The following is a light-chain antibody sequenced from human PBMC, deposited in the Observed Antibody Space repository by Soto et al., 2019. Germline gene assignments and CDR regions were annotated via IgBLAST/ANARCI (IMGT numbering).Light chain of an antibody. CDR1: QSVSGW. CDR3: QQYHTYPRT. V-gene: IGKV1-5*01. Sequence: DIQMTQSPSTLSASLGDTVTVTCRASQSVSGWLAWYQQKPGEAPKLLIYDASNLASGVPSRFSGSGSGTEFTLSISSLQPADFATYYCQQYHTYPRTFGQGTKVDIK. CDR2: DAS. J-gene: IGKJ1*01.